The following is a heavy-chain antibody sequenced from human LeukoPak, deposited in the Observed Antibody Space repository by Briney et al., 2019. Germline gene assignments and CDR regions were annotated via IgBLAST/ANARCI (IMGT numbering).Heavy chain of an antibody. CDR1: GYTFNNYN. Sequence: GASAKVSCKASGYTFNNYNIHWLRQAPGQGLEWMGIVNPGGDSTNYAQDFQGRLTLTGDTSTSTVYMELSSLRSEDTAVYYCARVRDGYNDAYDIWGQGTMVTVTS. V-gene: IGHV1-46*02. CDR2: VNPGGDST. CDR3: ARVRDGYNDAYDI. J-gene: IGHJ3*02. D-gene: IGHD5-24*01.